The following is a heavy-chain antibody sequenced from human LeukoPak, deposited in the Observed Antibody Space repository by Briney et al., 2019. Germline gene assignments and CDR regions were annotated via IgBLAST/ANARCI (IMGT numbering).Heavy chain of an antibody. J-gene: IGHJ4*02. D-gene: IGHD3-10*01. V-gene: IGHV3-23*01. Sequence: GGSLRLSCAASGFTFSSYSMIWVRQAPGKGLEWVASISGSGGSSYYADSVRGRFTISRDNSKRTQSLQMNSLRAEDTAVYHCAKGLHYYYYGSLNYWGQGTLVTVSS. CDR3: AKGLHYYYYGSLNY. CDR1: GFTFSSYS. CDR2: ISGSGGSS.